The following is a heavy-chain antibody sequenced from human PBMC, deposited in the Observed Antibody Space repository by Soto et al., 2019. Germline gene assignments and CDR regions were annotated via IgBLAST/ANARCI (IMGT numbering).Heavy chain of an antibody. J-gene: IGHJ6*02. CDR3: ASSSGASSSWYGGPLYYYGMDV. CDR1: GYTFTSYG. V-gene: IGHV1-18*04. CDR2: ISAYNGNT. D-gene: IGHD6-13*01. Sequence: ASVKVSCKASGYTFTSYGISWVRQAPGQGLEWMGWISAYNGNTNYAQKLQGRVTMTTDTSTSTAYMELRSLRSDDTAVYYCASSSGASSSWYGGPLYYYGMDVWGQGTTVTVSS.